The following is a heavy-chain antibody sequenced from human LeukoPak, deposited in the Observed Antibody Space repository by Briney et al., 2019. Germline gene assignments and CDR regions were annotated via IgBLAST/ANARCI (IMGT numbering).Heavy chain of an antibody. CDR3: ARDSPGYLAYDS. V-gene: IGHV3-23*01. CDR2: LGVSGGGP. J-gene: IGHJ4*02. CDR1: GFTFRTYS. Sequence: PGGSLRLSCAASGFTFRTYSMTWVRQAPGKGLEWVSALGVSGGGPEYADSVKGRFTITRDDSKNTLYLQMNSLRAEDTAVYYCARDSPGYLAYDSWGQGTLVTVSS. D-gene: IGHD1-1*01.